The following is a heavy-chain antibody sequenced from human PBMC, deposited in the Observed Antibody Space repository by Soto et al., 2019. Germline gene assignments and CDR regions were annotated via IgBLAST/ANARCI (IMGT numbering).Heavy chain of an antibody. J-gene: IGHJ4*02. D-gene: IGHD6-19*01. CDR3: ARDLAVGLVDY. Sequence: QVQLVQSGAEVKKPGASVKVSCKASGYTFTSDGISWLGQAPGQGLEWMGWISAYNGNTNYAQKVQGRVTMTTDTSTTTAYIDLTSLRSDDTAVYYCARDLAVGLVDYWGQGTLLTVSS. CDR2: ISAYNGNT. CDR1: GYTFTSDG. V-gene: IGHV1-18*01.